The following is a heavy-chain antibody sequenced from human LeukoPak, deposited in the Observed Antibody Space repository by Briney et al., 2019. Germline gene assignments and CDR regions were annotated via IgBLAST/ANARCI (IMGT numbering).Heavy chain of an antibody. CDR3: ATLQLGPTTNY. D-gene: IGHD1-26*01. V-gene: IGHV3-21*01. J-gene: IGHJ4*02. CDR1: GFTFSSYA. CDR2: ISSDSNYI. Sequence: GGSLRLSCAASGFTFSSYAMSWVRRTPGQGLEWVSSISSDSNYIYYADSIQGRFTISRDNAENSLYLQMNSLRAEDTAVYYCATLQLGPTTNYWGQGTLVTVSS.